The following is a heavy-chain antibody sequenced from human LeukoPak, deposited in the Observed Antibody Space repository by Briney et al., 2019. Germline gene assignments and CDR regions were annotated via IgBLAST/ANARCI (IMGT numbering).Heavy chain of an antibody. CDR2: ISAYNGNT. J-gene: IGHJ4*02. CDR1: GYTFTGYY. Sequence: GASVKVSCKASGYTFTGYYMHWVRQAPGQGLEWMGWISAYNGNTNYAQKLQGRVTMTTDTSTSTAYMELRSLRSDDTAVYYCARYITMVRGVVAFDYWGQGTLVTVSS. D-gene: IGHD3-10*01. CDR3: ARYITMVRGVVAFDY. V-gene: IGHV1-18*04.